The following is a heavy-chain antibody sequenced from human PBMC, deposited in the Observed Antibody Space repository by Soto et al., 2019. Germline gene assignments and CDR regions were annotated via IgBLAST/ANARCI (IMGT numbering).Heavy chain of an antibody. Sequence: PGGSLRLSCAASEFSFDDYAMSWVRQAPGKGLEWVSAISPSASDTLYADSVKGRFTISRDNSQNTLFLQMTSLRADDTAVYYCAKGGYTFAYEWGQGALVTVSS. CDR3: AKGGYTFAYE. CDR2: ISPSASDT. V-gene: IGHV3-23*01. CDR1: EFSFDDYA. J-gene: IGHJ4*02. D-gene: IGHD5-18*01.